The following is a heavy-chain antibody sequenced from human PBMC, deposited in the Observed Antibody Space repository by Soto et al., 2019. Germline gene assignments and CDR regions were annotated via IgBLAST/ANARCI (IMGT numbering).Heavy chain of an antibody. J-gene: IGHJ4*02. Sequence: GGSLRLSCAASGFTFSSYGMHWVRQAPGKGLEWVAVISYDGSNKYYADSVKGRFTISRDNSKNTLYLQMNSLRAEDTAVYYCAKDSGSSGWGVDYWGQGTLVTVSA. D-gene: IGHD6-19*01. CDR3: AKDSGSSGWGVDY. CDR2: ISYDGSNK. V-gene: IGHV3-30*18. CDR1: GFTFSSYG.